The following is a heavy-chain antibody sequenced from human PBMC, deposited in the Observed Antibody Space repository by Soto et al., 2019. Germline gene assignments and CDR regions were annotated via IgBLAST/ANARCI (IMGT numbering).Heavy chain of an antibody. J-gene: IGHJ5*02. CDR1: GGSISSYY. V-gene: IGHV4-59*01. Sequence: PSETLSLTCTVSGGSISSYYWSWIRQPPGKGLEWIGYIYYSGSTNYNPSLKSRVTISVDTSKNQFSLKLSSVTAADTAVYYCAGLRGYNWFEPWGQGTLVTVSS. CDR2: IYYSGST. CDR3: AGLRGYNWFEP.